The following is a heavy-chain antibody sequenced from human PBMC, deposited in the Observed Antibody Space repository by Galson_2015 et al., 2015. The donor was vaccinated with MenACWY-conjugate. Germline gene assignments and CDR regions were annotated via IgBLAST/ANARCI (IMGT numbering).Heavy chain of an antibody. V-gene: IGHV3-23*01. Sequence: SLRLSCAASGFTFSSYAMNWVRQAPGKGLEWVSSITDTDYARYADSVKGRFTISRDNSKNTLYLQMDSLRAEDTAIYYCAKAYIVVVPDAAYDCWGQGALVTVSS. CDR3: AKAYIVVVPDAAYDC. CDR2: ITDTDYA. D-gene: IGHD2-2*01. CDR1: GFTFSSYA. J-gene: IGHJ4*02.